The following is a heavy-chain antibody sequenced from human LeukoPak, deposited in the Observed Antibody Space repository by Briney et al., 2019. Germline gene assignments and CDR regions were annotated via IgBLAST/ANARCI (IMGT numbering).Heavy chain of an antibody. D-gene: IGHD4-23*01. J-gene: IGHJ4*02. CDR2: INSDGSTT. V-gene: IGHV3-74*01. CDR1: GFTFSSYW. CDR3: ARGRPHGNDY. Sequence: GGSLRLSCAASGFTFSSYWMHWVRQAPGKGPVWVSRINSDGSTTSYADSVKGRFSISRDNAKNTLYLQMNSLRVEDTAVYYCARGRPHGNDYWGQGTLVTVSS.